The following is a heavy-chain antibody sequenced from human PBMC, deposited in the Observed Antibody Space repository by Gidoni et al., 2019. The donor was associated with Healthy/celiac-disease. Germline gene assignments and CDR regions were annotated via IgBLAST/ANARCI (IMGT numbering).Heavy chain of an antibody. CDR1: GFTFSSYG. V-gene: IGHV3-30*03. D-gene: IGHD5-18*01. Sequence: QVQLVESGGGVVQPGRSLRLSCAASGFTFSSYGMHWVRQAPGKGLEWVAVISYDGSNKYYADSVKGRFTISRDNSKNTLYLQMNSLRAEDTAVYYCSRGGGGYSYGSNYGMDVWGQGTTVTVSS. J-gene: IGHJ6*02. CDR3: SRGGGGYSYGSNYGMDV. CDR2: ISYDGSNK.